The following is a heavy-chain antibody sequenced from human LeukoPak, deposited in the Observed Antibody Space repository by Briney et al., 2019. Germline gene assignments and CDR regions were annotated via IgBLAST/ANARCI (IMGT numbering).Heavy chain of an antibody. Sequence: SETLSLTCTVSGGSISSADCYWNWVRQPPGKGLESIGSIYYTGTTQYNPSLKSRITISLDMFKNQFSLKLSSVTAADTAVYYCARDPHRERGTSNVFDIWGQGTMVTVSS. CDR2: IYYTGTT. J-gene: IGHJ3*02. V-gene: IGHV4-30-4*08. D-gene: IGHD1-14*01. CDR1: GGSISSADCY. CDR3: ARDPHRERGTSNVFDI.